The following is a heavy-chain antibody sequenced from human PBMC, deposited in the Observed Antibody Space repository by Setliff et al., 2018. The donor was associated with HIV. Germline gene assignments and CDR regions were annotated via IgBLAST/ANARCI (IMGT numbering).Heavy chain of an antibody. Sequence: SETLSLTCAVSGGSTNNYYLTWIRQPPGKGLEWIGYIYTSGSSNYNPSLKSRLTIFMDTSKSQLSLWLSSVTAADTATYYCARGQYNSGYYGEPSSYYFDSWGQGTLVTVSS. CDR3: ARGQYNSGYYGEPSSYYFDS. V-gene: IGHV4-4*08. D-gene: IGHD5-12*01. J-gene: IGHJ4*02. CDR1: GGSTNNYY. CDR2: IYTSGSS.